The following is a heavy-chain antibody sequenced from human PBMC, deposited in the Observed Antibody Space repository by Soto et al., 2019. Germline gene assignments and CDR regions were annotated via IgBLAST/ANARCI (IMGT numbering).Heavy chain of an antibody. CDR1: GYTFTDYH. V-gene: IGHV1-2*04. Sequence: ASVKVSCNASGYTFTDYHIHWVRQAPGQGLEWLGRINPNSGGTSTAQKFQGWVTMTTDTSISTASMELTRLTSDDTAIYYCARGDSTDCSNGVCSFFYNHDMDVWGQGTSVTVSS. CDR3: ARGDSTDCSNGVCSFFYNHDMDV. CDR2: INPNSGGT. J-gene: IGHJ6*02. D-gene: IGHD2-8*01.